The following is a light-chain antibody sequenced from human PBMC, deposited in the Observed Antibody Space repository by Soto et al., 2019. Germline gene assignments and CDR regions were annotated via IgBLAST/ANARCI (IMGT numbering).Light chain of an antibody. CDR1: SSDVGGYNY. V-gene: IGLV2-14*01. J-gene: IGLJ2*01. Sequence: QSALTQPASVSGSPGQSITISCTGTSSDVGGYNYVSWYQQHPGKAPKLIIYDVTDRPSGVSNRFSGSKSGNTASLTISGLQAEDEADYYCGSHTSITTVVVFGGGTKLTVL. CDR3: GSHTSITTVVV. CDR2: DVT.